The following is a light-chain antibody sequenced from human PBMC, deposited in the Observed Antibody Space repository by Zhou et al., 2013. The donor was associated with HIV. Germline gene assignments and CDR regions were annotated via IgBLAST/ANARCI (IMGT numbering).Light chain of an antibody. V-gene: IGKV3-20*01. CDR2: GAS. Sequence: EIVLTQSPGTLSLSPGERATLSCRASQSVSRSYLAWYQQKPGQAPRLLIYGASSRATGIPDRFSGSGSGTDFTLTISRLEPEDFAVYYCQQYGSFFGPGTKVDIK. J-gene: IGKJ3*01. CDR1: QSVSRSY. CDR3: QQYGSF.